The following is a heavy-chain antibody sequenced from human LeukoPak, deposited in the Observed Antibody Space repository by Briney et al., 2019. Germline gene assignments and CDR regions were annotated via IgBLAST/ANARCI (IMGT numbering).Heavy chain of an antibody. CDR1: GGSISSYY. V-gene: IGHV4-59*01. D-gene: IGHD6-19*01. Sequence: SETLSLTCTVSGGSISSYYWSWIRQPPGKGLEWIGYIYYSGSTNYNPSLKSRVTISVDTSKNQFSLKLSSVTAADTAVYYCARDRGGGWYYFDYWGQGTLVTVSS. J-gene: IGHJ4*02. CDR3: ARDRGGGWYYFDY. CDR2: IYYSGST.